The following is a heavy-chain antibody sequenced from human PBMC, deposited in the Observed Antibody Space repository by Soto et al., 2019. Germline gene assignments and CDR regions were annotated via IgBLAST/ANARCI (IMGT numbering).Heavy chain of an antibody. D-gene: IGHD3-16*02. V-gene: IGHV3-11*01. CDR2: ISSSGSTK. Sequence: TIIDFYGSWIRQAPGEGLEWVSYISSSGSTKYYADSVKNRFTISRDNAKNSLYLQKNSLRADDTALYYCATGSSYRDYVENWFDPWGQGTLVTVSS. J-gene: IGHJ5*02. CDR1: TIIDFY. CDR3: ATGSSYRDYVENWFDP.